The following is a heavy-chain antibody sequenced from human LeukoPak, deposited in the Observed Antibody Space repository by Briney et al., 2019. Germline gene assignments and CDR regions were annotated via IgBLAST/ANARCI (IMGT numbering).Heavy chain of an antibody. V-gene: IGHV3-33*01. CDR2: IWCDGSNK. CDR1: GFTFSSYG. J-gene: IGHJ4*02. D-gene: IGHD5-24*01. Sequence: GGSLRLSCAASGFTFSSYGMHWVRQAPGKGLEWVAVIWCDGSNKYYADSVKGRFTISRDNSKNTLYLQMNGLRAEDTAVYYCARDRGRDGYSNWGQGTLVTVSS. CDR3: ARDRGRDGYSN.